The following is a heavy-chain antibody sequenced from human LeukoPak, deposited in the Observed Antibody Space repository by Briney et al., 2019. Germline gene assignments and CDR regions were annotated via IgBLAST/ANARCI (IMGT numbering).Heavy chain of an antibody. CDR2: INSDGSST. V-gene: IGHV3-74*01. CDR1: GFTFSSYW. D-gene: IGHD3-3*01. J-gene: IGHJ4*02. Sequence: GGSLRLSCAASGFTFSSYWMHWVRHAPGKGLVWVSRINSDGSSTSYADSVKGRFTISRDNAKNTLYLQMNSLRAEDTAVYYCARDERPYYDFWSGYYTGGYFDYWGQGTLVTVSS. CDR3: ARDERPYYDFWSGYYTGGYFDY.